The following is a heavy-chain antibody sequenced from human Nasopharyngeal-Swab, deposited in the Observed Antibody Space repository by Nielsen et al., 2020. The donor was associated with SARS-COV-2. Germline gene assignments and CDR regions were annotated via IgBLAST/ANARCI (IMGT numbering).Heavy chain of an antibody. Sequence: GGSLRLSCAASGFIFSDHILNWVRQAPGKGLEWISNIRMTDSDVFYADSVKGRFTISRDNAKNSLYLQMNSLRAEDTAVYYCVRDSSWAFDSWGQGTLVTVSS. V-gene: IGHV3-48*01. CDR3: VRDSSWAFDS. CDR2: IRMTDSDV. D-gene: IGHD7-27*01. J-gene: IGHJ4*02. CDR1: GFIFSDHI.